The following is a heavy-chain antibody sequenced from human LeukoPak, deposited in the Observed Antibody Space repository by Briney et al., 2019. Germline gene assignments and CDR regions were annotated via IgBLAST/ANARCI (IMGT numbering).Heavy chain of an antibody. CDR2: MSSSGGTI. D-gene: IGHD3-22*01. V-gene: IGHV3-48*03. J-gene: IGHJ4*02. Sequence: GGSLRLSCAASGFSFSSYEMNWVRQAPGKGLEWVSYMSSSGGTIYYADSVKGRFTISRDNAKNTLYLQMNSLRAEDTAVYYCARVYDSSLFDYWGQGTLVTVSS. CDR3: ARVYDSSLFDY. CDR1: GFSFSSYE.